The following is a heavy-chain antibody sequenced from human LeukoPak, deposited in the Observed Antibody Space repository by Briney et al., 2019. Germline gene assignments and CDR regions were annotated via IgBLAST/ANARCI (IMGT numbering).Heavy chain of an antibody. J-gene: IGHJ5*01. D-gene: IGHD5-12*01. V-gene: IGHV4-39*01. CDR3: VRHDGRGGATMGAFDS. Sequence: SETLSLTCTISAASISSSNHHWGWIRQSPGKGLEWIGSIYSGRTFYYNPSLNGRVTISVVTSDQFTLQLNSVTAADTAVYYCVRHDGRGGATMGAFDSWGQGSLVTVSS. CDR1: AASISSSNHH. CDR2: IYSGRTF.